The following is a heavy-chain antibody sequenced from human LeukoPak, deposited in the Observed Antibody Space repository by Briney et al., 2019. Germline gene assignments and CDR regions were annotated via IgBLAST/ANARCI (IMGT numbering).Heavy chain of an antibody. V-gene: IGHV1-2*02. CDR3: AISDYMWGFAS. CDR2: IDLRSGAS. D-gene: IGHD3-16*01. J-gene: IGHJ4*02. CDR1: GVTLIGYH. Sequence: ASVKVSCKAFGVTLIGYHMHWVRQAPGRRPECMGWIDLRSGASSPAQMFQGRVTMTSDTSMSTFYMDMSGLTSDDTAIYYCAISDYMWGFASWGVGTQVTVSS.